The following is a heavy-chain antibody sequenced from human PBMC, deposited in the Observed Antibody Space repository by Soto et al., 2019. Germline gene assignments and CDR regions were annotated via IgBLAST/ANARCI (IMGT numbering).Heavy chain of an antibody. D-gene: IGHD1-26*01. Sequence: QVQVVESGGGVVQPGRSLRLSCAASGFTFRKFGMHWVRQAPGKGLEWVAVVWHDGTNKYYGDFVEGRFTISRDNSKNTVYLQMNSLRAEYPSYYYCAVDHGNDELIDYWGQGTLVTVSS. CDR1: GFTFRKFG. CDR3: AVDHGNDELIDY. J-gene: IGHJ4*02. V-gene: IGHV3-33*01. CDR2: VWHDGTNK.